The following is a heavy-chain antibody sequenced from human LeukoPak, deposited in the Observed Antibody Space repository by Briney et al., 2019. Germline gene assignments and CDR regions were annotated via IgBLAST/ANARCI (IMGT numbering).Heavy chain of an antibody. D-gene: IGHD6-19*01. Sequence: TSETLSLTCTVSGGSISSYYWSWIRQPAGKGLEWIGRIYISGSGSTNYNPSLKSRVTMSVDTSKNQFSLKLSSVTAADTAVYYCARDKRVAVAGTYIYCYYMDVWGNGTTVTISS. CDR3: ARDKRVAVAGTYIYCYYMDV. J-gene: IGHJ6*03. CDR2: IYISGSGST. V-gene: IGHV4-4*07. CDR1: GGSISSYY.